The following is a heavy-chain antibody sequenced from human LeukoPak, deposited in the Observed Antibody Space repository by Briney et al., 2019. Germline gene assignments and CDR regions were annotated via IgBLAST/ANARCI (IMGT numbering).Heavy chain of an antibody. CDR1: GFSFSSTR. CDR3: AIIAETGTWYFDP. CDR2: ISSSSTYI. V-gene: IGHV3-21*01. D-gene: IGHD6-19*01. Sequence: GGSLRLSCAASGFSFSSTRMSWVRQAPGKGLEWVSSISSSSTYIYYADSVKGRFTISRDNAQNSLYLQLNSLRAEDTAVYYCAIIAETGTWYFDPWGRGSLVTVSS. J-gene: IGHJ2*01.